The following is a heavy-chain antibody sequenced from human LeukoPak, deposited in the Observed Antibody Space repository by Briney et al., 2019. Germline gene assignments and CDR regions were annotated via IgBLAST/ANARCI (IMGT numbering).Heavy chain of an antibody. CDR2: IKQDGSEK. CDR1: QFSFSPYA. Sequence: PGGSLRLSCAASQFSFSPYAMSWVRQAPGKGLEWVANIKQDGSEKYYVDSVKGRFTISRDNAKNSLYLQMNSLRAEDTAVYYCARSRGPGDYWGQGTLVTVSS. D-gene: IGHD3-10*01. CDR3: ARSRGPGDY. V-gene: IGHV3-7*01. J-gene: IGHJ4*02.